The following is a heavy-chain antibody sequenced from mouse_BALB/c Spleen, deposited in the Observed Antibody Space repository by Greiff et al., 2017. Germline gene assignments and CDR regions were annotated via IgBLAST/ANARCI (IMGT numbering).Heavy chain of an antibody. V-gene: IGHV1-5*01. CDR1: GYTFTSYW. Sequence: VQLQQSGTVLARPGASVKMSCKASGYTFTSYWMHWVKQRPGQGLEWIGAIYPGNSDTSYNQKFKGKAKLTAVTSTSTAYMELSSLTTEDSAVYYCTRRGGYYSYAMDYWGQGTSVTVSS. CDR2: IYPGNSDT. CDR3: TRRGGYYSYAMDY. J-gene: IGHJ4*01. D-gene: IGHD2-3*01.